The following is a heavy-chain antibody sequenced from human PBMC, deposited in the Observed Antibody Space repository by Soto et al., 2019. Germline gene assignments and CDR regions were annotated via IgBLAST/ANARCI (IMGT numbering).Heavy chain of an antibody. CDR3: ARGDNLNAGVYASV. Sequence: EVQLAESGGGLVQPGGSLRLSCAASGFTFSDHYMDWVRQAPGKGLEWVGRTRDKAHRYTTEYAASVKGRFTISRDDSKNSLYLQMNRVRSEDTAVYYCARGDNLNAGVYASVWGQGTMVTVSS. CDR1: GFTFSDHY. V-gene: IGHV3-72*01. D-gene: IGHD1-20*01. J-gene: IGHJ3*01. CDR2: TRDKAHRYTT.